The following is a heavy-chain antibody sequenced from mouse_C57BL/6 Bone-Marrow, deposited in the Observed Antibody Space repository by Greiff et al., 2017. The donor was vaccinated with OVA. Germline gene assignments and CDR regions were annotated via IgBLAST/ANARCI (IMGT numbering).Heavy chain of an antibody. D-gene: IGHD1-1*01. V-gene: IGHV5-16*01. CDR3: ARDLYYYAYFDV. J-gene: IGHJ1*03. CDR1: GFTFSDYY. CDR2: ITYDGSST. Sequence: EVKLVESEGGLVQPGSSMKLSCTASGFTFSDYYMAWVRQVPEKGLEWVANITYDGSSTYYLDSLKSRFIISRDNAKNILYLQMSSLKSEDTATYYCARDLYYYAYFDVWGTGTTVTVSS.